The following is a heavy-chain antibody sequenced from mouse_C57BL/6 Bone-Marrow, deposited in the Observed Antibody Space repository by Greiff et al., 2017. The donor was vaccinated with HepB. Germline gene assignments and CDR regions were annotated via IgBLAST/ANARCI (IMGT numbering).Heavy chain of an antibody. D-gene: IGHD2-4*01. V-gene: IGHV5-15*01. CDR3: ARHRYDYYYAMDY. Sequence: VQLKESGGGLVQPGGSLKLSCAASGFTFSDYGMAWVRQAPRKGPEWVAFISNLAYSIYYADTVTGRFTISRENAKNTLYLEMSSLRSEDTAMYYCARHRYDYYYAMDYWGQGTSVTVSS. J-gene: IGHJ4*01. CDR1: GFTFSDYG. CDR2: ISNLAYSI.